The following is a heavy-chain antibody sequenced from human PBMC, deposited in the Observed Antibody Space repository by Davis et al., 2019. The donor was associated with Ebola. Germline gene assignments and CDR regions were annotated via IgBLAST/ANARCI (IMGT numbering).Heavy chain of an antibody. V-gene: IGHV4-61*01. J-gene: IGHJ6*02. CDR2: IYYSGST. CDR3: AIFCNDNRRRDHHYYGMDV. CDR1: GGSVSGSPYF. Sequence: MPSETLSLTCTVSGGSVSGSPYFWSWLRQPPGKGLEWIGDIYYSGSTHYSPSLKSRVTISVDTSNNQFSLKLTSVTAADTAVYYCAIFCNDNRRRDHHYYGMDVWGQGTTVTVSS. D-gene: IGHD2/OR15-2a*01.